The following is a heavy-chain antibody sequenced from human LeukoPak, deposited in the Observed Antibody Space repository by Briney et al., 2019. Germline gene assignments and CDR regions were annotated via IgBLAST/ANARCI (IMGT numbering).Heavy chain of an antibody. V-gene: IGHV3-33*08. CDR1: GFTFSSYG. J-gene: IGHJ6*03. CDR2: IRFDGDNK. D-gene: IGHD3-10*01. CDR3: ARSVYGSGSYMDV. Sequence: GGSLRLSCAAFGFTFSSYGMHWLRQAPGKGLEWVAVIRFDGDNKYYGEAVKGRFTIARNNAENKLFLQMNNLRADDTAVYFCARSVYGSGSYMDVWGQGTTVTVS.